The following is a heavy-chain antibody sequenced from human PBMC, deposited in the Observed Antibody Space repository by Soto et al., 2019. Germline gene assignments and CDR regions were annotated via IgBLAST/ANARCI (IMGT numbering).Heavy chain of an antibody. CDR2: ISTGSGYT. J-gene: IGHJ4*02. D-gene: IGHD4-17*01. CDR3: AANYGGTPYY. V-gene: IGHV3-11*06. CDR1: GFAFSDYY. Sequence: PGGSLRLSCAASGFAFSDYYMAWIRLPPGKGLEWVSYISTGSGYTRYADSVDGRFSISRDNAQKSQYLHMKTLRAEDKAVYYCAANYGGTPYYWGQGILVTVSS.